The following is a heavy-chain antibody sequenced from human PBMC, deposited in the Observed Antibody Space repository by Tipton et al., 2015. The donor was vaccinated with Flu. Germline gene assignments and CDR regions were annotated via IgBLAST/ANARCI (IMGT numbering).Heavy chain of an antibody. CDR2: IYYSGTT. CDR1: GGSISTTIYY. V-gene: IGHV4-39*07. J-gene: IGHJ5*02. Sequence: TLSLTCTVSGGSISTTIYYWGWVRQPPGKGLEWIGSIYYSGTTYYNPSLKSRVTISIDASKNQFSLDLTSLTAADTAVYYCTRAPGSSGYYPWGQGTLVTVSS. CDR3: TRAPGSSGYYP. D-gene: IGHD3-22*01.